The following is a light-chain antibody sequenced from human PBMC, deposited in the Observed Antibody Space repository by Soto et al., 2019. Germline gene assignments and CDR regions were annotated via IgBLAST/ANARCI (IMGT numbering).Light chain of an antibody. CDR2: GAS. V-gene: IGKV3-20*01. Sequence: EIILTQSPGTLSLSPGERATLSCRASQSVNNNHLAWYQQKPGQAPRLLIYGASNSAPGIPDRFSGSGSGADFTLTISRLEPEDFAMYYCHQSGNSPRTFGQGTKVEIK. J-gene: IGKJ1*01. CDR3: HQSGNSPRT. CDR1: QSVNNNH.